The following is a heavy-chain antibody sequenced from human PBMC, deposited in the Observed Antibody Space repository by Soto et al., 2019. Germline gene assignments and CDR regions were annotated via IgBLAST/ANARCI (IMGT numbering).Heavy chain of an antibody. V-gene: IGHV1-69*13. Sequence: SVKVSCKASGGTFSSYAISWVRQAPGQGLEWMGGIIPIFGTANYAQKFQGRVTITADESTSTAYMELSSLRSEDTAVYYCARDVRSSGYFPLRYFDYWGQGTLVTVSS. CDR1: GGTFSSYA. CDR2: IIPIFGTA. J-gene: IGHJ4*02. D-gene: IGHD3-22*01. CDR3: ARDVRSSGYFPLRYFDY.